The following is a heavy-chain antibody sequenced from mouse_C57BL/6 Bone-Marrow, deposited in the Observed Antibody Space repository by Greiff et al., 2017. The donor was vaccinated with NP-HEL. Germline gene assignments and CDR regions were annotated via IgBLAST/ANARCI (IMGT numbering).Heavy chain of an antibody. D-gene: IGHD2-3*01. CDR3: ARERFYDGYWYFDV. CDR1: GYTFTSYG. J-gene: IGHJ1*03. V-gene: IGHV1-81*01. CDR2: IYPRSGNT. Sequence: QVQLKESGAELARPGASVKLSCKASGYTFTSYGISWVKQRTGQGLEWIGEIYPRSGNTYYNEKFKGKATLTADKSSSTAYMELRSLTSEDSAVYFCARERFYDGYWYFDVWGTGTTVTVSS.